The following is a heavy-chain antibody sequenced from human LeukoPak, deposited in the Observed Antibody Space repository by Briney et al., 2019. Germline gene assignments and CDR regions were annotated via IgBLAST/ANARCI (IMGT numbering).Heavy chain of an antibody. J-gene: IGHJ3*02. CDR1: GGSISSDN. Sequence: SETLSLTCTVSGGSISSDNWSWIWERPGAGLEWSGRIYTSGSTNYNPSLKSRVTMSVDTSKTQFSLKLSSVTAADTAVYYCAREVRQWRDDAFDIWGQGTMVTVSS. CDR2: IYTSGST. V-gene: IGHV4-4*07. CDR3: AREVRQWRDDAFDI. D-gene: IGHD6-19*01.